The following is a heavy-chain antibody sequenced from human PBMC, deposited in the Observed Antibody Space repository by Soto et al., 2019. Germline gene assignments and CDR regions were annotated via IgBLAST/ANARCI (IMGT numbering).Heavy chain of an antibody. D-gene: IGHD3-10*01. V-gene: IGHV5-51*01. CDR2: IFPGDSDT. J-gene: IGHJ6*02. CDR3: ARHLAGHSASGAADAMHV. Sequence: GESLKSSCKGSGDRFSNYWIACVRQMPGSGLEWMVIIFPGDSDTKYSPSFQGQVTFSADQSITTAYLHWSSLKASDTATYYCARHLAGHSASGAADAMHVSGQANTVTVS. CDR1: GDRFSNYW.